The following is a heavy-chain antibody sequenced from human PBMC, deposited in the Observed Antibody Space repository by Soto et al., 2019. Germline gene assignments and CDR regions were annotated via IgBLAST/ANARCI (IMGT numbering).Heavy chain of an antibody. Sequence: GESLKISCKGSGYSFTSYWIIWVRQMPGKGLEWMGRIDPSDSYTNYSPSFQGHVTISADKSISTAYLQWSSLRASDTAMYYCARFSPYYYYYYGMDVWGQGTTVTVSS. CDR1: GYSFTSYW. V-gene: IGHV5-10-1*01. CDR2: IDPSDSYT. J-gene: IGHJ6*02. CDR3: ARFSPYYYYYYGMDV.